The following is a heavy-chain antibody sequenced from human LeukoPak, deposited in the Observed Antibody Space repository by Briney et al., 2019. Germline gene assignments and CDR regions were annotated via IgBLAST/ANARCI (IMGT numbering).Heavy chain of an antibody. Sequence: SETLSLTCTVSGGSITNYYWSWIRQPPGKGLEWIGCLYYTGSTNYNPSLKSRVTISADMSKNQFSLKLRSMTAADTAVYYCARHGSGYSNVFDYWGQGTLVTVSS. V-gene: IGHV4-59*08. CDR1: GGSITNYY. CDR3: ARHGSGYSNVFDY. D-gene: IGHD6-13*01. J-gene: IGHJ4*02. CDR2: LYYTGST.